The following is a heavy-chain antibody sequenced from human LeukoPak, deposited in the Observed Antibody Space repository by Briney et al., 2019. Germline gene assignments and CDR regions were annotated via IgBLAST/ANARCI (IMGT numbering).Heavy chain of an antibody. CDR2: IIPILGIA. CDR1: GGTFSSYA. Sequence: SVKVSCKASGGTFSSYAISWVRQAPGQGLEWMGRIIPILGIANYAQKFQGWVTMTRDTSISTAYMELSRLRSDDTAVYYCATTHIPGYSSSWYNAFDIWGQGTMVTVSS. D-gene: IGHD6-13*01. CDR3: ATTHIPGYSSSWYNAFDI. J-gene: IGHJ3*02. V-gene: IGHV1-69*04.